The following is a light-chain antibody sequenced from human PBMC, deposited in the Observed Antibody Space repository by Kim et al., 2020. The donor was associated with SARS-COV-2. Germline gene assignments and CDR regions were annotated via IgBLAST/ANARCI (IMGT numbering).Light chain of an antibody. Sequence: RGTINCKSSQSVLHSSNNKNYLAWYQQKPGQPPKLLIYWASTRESGVPDRLSGSGSGTHFTLTISSLQAEDVAVYSCQQYYSPPYTFGQGTKLEI. CDR2: WAS. CDR3: QQYYSPPYT. V-gene: IGKV4-1*01. J-gene: IGKJ2*01. CDR1: QSVLHSSNNKNY.